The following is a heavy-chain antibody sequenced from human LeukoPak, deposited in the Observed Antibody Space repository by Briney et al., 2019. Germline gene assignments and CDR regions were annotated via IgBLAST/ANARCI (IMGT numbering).Heavy chain of an antibody. CDR1: GGSINGYY. V-gene: IGHV4-4*07. Sequence: SETLSLTCTVSGGSINGYYWSWIRQPAGKQLEWIGRIYTSENTNYNPSLKSRVTMSVDTSRNQFSLKLTSVTAADTAVYYCARGQSSVVTAIPYYFDYWGQGTLVTVSS. J-gene: IGHJ4*02. CDR3: ARGQSSVVTAIPYYFDY. D-gene: IGHD2-21*02. CDR2: IYTSENT.